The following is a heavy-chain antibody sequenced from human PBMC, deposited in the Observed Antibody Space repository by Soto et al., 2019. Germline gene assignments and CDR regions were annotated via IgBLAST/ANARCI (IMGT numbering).Heavy chain of an antibody. J-gene: IGHJ4*02. V-gene: IGHV3-21*06. CDR2: ISSGGNDI. CDR1: GFPFSRYS. Sequence: SGGSLRLSCEASGFPFSRYSLNWVRQAPGKGLEWASSISSGGNDISYAESVEGRFFTSRDNVNNVLYLDINNLRPEDTAVYYCARMAYWGQGTLVTVSS. CDR3: ARMAY.